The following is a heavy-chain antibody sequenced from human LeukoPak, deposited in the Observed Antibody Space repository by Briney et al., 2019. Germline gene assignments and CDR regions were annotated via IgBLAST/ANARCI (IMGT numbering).Heavy chain of an antibody. D-gene: IGHD4-17*01. Sequence: GSLRLSCAASGFTFSSYGMHWVRQAPGKGLEWVAVISYDGSNKYYADSVKGRFTISRDNSKNTLYLQMNSLRAEDTAVYYCAKLYDYGDYTVPYWGQGTLVTVSS. J-gene: IGHJ4*02. CDR1: GFTFSSYG. V-gene: IGHV3-30*18. CDR3: AKLYDYGDYTVPY. CDR2: ISYDGSNK.